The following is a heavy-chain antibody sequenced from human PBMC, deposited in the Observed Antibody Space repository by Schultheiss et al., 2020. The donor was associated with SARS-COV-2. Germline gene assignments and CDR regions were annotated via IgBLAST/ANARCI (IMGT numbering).Heavy chain of an antibody. V-gene: IGHV4-59*08. CDR1: GGSISSYY. Sequence: SQTLSLTCTVSGGSISSYYWSWIRQPPGKGLEWVGYIYYSGSTNYNPSLKSRVTISVDTSKNQFSLKLSSVTAADTAVYYCASLRAVLRYFDWLLRDSDYWGQGTLVTVSS. J-gene: IGHJ4*02. CDR2: IYYSGST. CDR3: ASLRAVLRYFDWLLRDSDY. D-gene: IGHD3-9*01.